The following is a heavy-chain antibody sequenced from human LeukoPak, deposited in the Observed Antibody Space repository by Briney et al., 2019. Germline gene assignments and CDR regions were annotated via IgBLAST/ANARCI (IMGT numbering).Heavy chain of an antibody. D-gene: IGHD6-19*01. CDR3: ARGYGYSSGWYFDS. V-gene: IGHV3-53*01. CDR2: LYSNSGT. CDR1: GFTVSTNY. Sequence: GGSLRLSCAASGFTVSTNYMSWVRQAPGKGLEWVSVLYSNSGTYYADSVKGRFTISRDDSKNTLYLQMNSLRAEDTAVYYCARGYGYSSGWYFDSWGQGTLVTVSS. J-gene: IGHJ4*02.